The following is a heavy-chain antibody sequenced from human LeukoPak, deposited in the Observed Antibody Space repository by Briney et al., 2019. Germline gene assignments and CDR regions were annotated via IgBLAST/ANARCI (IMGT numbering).Heavy chain of an antibody. J-gene: IGHJ3*02. CDR1: GGSISSYY. D-gene: IGHD3-22*01. V-gene: IGHV4-59*01. CDR3: ARDYYDSSGSLDAFDI. Sequence: SETLSLTCTVSGGSISSYYWSWIRQPPGKGLEWLGYIYYSGSTNYNPSLKSRVTISVDTSKNQFSLKLSSVTAADTAVYYCARDYYDSSGSLDAFDIGGQGTMVTVSS. CDR2: IYYSGST.